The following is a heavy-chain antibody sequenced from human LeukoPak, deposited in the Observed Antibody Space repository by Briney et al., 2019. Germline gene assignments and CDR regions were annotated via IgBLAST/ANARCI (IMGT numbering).Heavy chain of an antibody. CDR2: INHSGST. CDR3: ARVSRGGYYYGSGSYSPFDY. Sequence: PSETLSLTCAVYGGSFSGYYWSWIRQPPGKGLEWIGEINHSGSTNYNPPLKSRVTISVDTSKNQFSLKLSSVTAADTAVYYCARVSRGGYYYGSGSYSPFDYWGQGTLVTVSS. CDR1: GGSFSGYY. J-gene: IGHJ4*02. D-gene: IGHD3-10*01. V-gene: IGHV4-34*01.